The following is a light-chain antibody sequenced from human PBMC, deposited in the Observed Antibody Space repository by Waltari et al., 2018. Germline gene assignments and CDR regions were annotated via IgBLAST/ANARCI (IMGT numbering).Light chain of an antibody. CDR1: RGSVWGDDF. CDR3: SSQSTKNGVI. CDR2: DVN. J-gene: IGLJ2*01. Sequence: QSALTQPASVSGSPGQSITISCPGSRGSVWGDDFVSWYEDHPGQAPKVIIYDVNKRPSGVSDRFSGSKSGNTASLTISGLQAEDEATFYCSSQSTKNGVIFGGGTKVTVL. V-gene: IGLV2-14*03.